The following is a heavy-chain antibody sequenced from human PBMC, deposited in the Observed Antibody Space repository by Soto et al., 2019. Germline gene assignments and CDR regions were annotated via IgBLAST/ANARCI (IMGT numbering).Heavy chain of an antibody. D-gene: IGHD3-22*01. CDR1: GGSFSGYY. Sequence: PSETLSLTCAVYGGSFSGYYWSWIRQPPGKGLEWIGEINHSGSTNYNPSLKSRVTISVDTSKNQFSLKLSSVTAADTAVYYCARRVGYDSTGYPPRPLTAFDYWGQGTLLFVSS. CDR2: INHSGST. V-gene: IGHV4-34*01. J-gene: IGHJ4*02. CDR3: ARRVGYDSTGYPPRPLTAFDY.